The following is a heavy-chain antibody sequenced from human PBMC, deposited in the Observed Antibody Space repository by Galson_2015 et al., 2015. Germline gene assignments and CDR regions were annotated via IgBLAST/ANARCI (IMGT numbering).Heavy chain of an antibody. CDR2: IYSGGST. V-gene: IGHV3-53*01. CDR1: GFTVSSHY. Sequence: SLRLSCAASGFTVSSHYMSWVRQAPRKGLEWVSVIYSGGSTYYADSVKARFTVSRDNSKNTLYLQMNSLRAEDTAVYYCARADCSDSDCPHAFDIWGQGTMVTVSS. J-gene: IGHJ3*02. D-gene: IGHD2-15*01. CDR3: ARADCSDSDCPHAFDI.